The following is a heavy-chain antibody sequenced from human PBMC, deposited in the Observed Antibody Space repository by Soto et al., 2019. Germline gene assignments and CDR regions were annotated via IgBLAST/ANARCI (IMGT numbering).Heavy chain of an antibody. Sequence: QVQLVQSGAEVKKSGASVKVSCKASGYTFTSYGISWVRQAPGQGLEWMGWISAYNGNTNYAQKLQGRVTMTTDTSTSTAYMELRSLRSDDTAVYYCARKKVPEGLGGYYYYGMDVWGQGTTVTVSS. D-gene: IGHD2-2*01. V-gene: IGHV1-18*01. CDR1: GYTFTSYG. CDR2: ISAYNGNT. CDR3: ARKKVPEGLGGYYYYGMDV. J-gene: IGHJ6*02.